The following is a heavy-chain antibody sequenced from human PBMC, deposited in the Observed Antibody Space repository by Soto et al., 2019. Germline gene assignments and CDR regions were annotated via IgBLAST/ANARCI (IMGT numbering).Heavy chain of an antibody. CDR2: INHSGST. J-gene: IGHJ5*02. V-gene: IGHV4-34*01. Sequence: SETLSLTCAVYGGSFSGYYWSWIRQPPGKGLEWIGEINHSGSTNYNPSLKSRVTISVDTSKNQFSLKLSSVTAADTAVYYCARGGLSYYYGSGSYWAKNWFDPWGQGTLVTVS. CDR1: GGSFSGYY. CDR3: ARGGLSYYYGSGSYWAKNWFDP. D-gene: IGHD3-10*01.